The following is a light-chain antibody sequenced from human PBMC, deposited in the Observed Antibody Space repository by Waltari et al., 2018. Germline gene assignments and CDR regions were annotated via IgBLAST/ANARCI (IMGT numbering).Light chain of an antibody. CDR2: GAS. CDR1: QSVGRS. CDR3: QHYVSLPVT. J-gene: IGKJ1*01. V-gene: IGKV3-20*01. Sequence: EIVLTQSPGTLSLSPGERATLSCRASQSVGRSLAWYQQKPGQAPRLLIYGASSRATGIPDRFSGGGSGTDFSRTISRLEPEDFAAYHCQHYVSLPVTFGQGTKVEIK.